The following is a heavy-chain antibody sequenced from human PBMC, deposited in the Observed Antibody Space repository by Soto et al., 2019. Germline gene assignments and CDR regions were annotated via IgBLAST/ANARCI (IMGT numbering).Heavy chain of an antibody. D-gene: IGHD5-12*01. CDR1: GYTFSTSG. CDR2: IIVGSGNT. V-gene: IGHV1-58*02. Sequence: SVKVSCKTSGYTFSTSGISWVRQAPGQGLEWMGWIIVGSGNTNYAQKFQERVTITRDMSTSTAYMELSSLRSEDTAVYYCAGLSPSTSWGQGTLVTVSS. J-gene: IGHJ4*02. CDR3: AGLSPSTS.